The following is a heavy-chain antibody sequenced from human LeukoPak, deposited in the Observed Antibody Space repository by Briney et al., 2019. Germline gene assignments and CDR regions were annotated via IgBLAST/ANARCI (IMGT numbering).Heavy chain of an antibody. CDR1: GYTFSNFG. Sequence: ASVKVSCKASGYTFSNFGISWVRQAPGQGLEWMGWISGNNDNPNYGQKFQGRLTVTTDSSTNTAYMDLRNLRSDDTAVYYCARDGTSTDDYWGQGTLVTVSS. CDR2: ISGNNDNP. D-gene: IGHD2-2*01. CDR3: ARDGTSTDDY. V-gene: IGHV1-18*01. J-gene: IGHJ4*02.